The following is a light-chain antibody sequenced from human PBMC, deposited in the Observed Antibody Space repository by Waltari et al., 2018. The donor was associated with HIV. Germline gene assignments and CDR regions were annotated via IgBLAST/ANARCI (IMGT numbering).Light chain of an antibody. CDR3: QQYYTTSWT. CDR1: QSVLFGSNSKNY. CDR2: WAD. V-gene: IGKV4-1*01. J-gene: IGKJ1*01. Sequence: DIVMTQSPDSLAVSLGERATLNCKSSQSVLFGSNSKNYLAWYQQKPGQPPKLLIYWADTRESGVPDRFRGGGSGTDFTLTISSLQAEDVAVYYCQQYYTTSWTFGQGTKVEIK.